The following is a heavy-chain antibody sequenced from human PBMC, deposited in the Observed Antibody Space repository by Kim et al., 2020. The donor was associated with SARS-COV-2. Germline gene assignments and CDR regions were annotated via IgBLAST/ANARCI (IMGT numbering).Heavy chain of an antibody. J-gene: IGHJ3*02. V-gene: IGHV3-21*01. CDR3: ARTVLPLGSDVFDI. CDR2: INYNSRYI. D-gene: IGHD6-25*01. CDR1: AFTFNTYT. Sequence: GGSLRLSFAASAFTFNTYTMAWVRQAPEKGLEWVSSINYNSRYIYYADSVKGRFSISRDNAKNSLYLQLNSLRVEDTAVYFCARTVLPLGSDVFDIWGHGTMVTVSS.